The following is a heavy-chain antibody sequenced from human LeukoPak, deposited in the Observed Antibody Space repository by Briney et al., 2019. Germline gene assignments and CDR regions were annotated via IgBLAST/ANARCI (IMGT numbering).Heavy chain of an antibody. CDR1: GGSISSYY. Sequence: SETLSLTCTVSGGSISSYYWSWIRQPPGKGLEWIGYIYYSGSTNYNPSLKSRVTISVDTSKNQFSLKLSSVTAADTAVYYCARRPPMYSGSYFGAFDIWGQGTMVTVSS. D-gene: IGHD1-26*01. V-gene: IGHV4-59*08. CDR3: ARRPPMYSGSYFGAFDI. CDR2: IYYSGST. J-gene: IGHJ3*02.